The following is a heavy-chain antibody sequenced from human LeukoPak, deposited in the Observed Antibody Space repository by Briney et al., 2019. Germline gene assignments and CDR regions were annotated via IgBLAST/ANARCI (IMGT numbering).Heavy chain of an antibody. CDR1: GGSINSYY. V-gene: IGHV4-59*08. Sequence: ASETLSLTCTVSGGSINSYYWSWIRQPPGKGLEWIGYIYYSGSTNYNPSLKSRVTISVDTSKNQFSLKLTSVTAADTAVYYCARHIRGYSYGPFDYWGQGSLVTVSS. CDR2: IYYSGST. CDR3: ARHIRGYSYGPFDY. J-gene: IGHJ4*02. D-gene: IGHD5-18*01.